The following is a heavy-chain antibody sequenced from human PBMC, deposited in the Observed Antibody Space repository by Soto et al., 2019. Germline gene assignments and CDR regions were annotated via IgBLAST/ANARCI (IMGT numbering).Heavy chain of an antibody. D-gene: IGHD1-1*01. J-gene: IGHJ5*02. Sequence: GVSLRLSCAASGFTFSSYEMNWVRQAPGKGLEWVSYISSSGSTIYYADSVKGRFTISRDNAKKSLYLQMNSLRAEDTAVYYCEAHLEGISTPPIDGPWGQGTLVTVSS. CDR1: GFTFSSYE. CDR2: ISSSGSTI. CDR3: EAHLEGISTPPIDGP. V-gene: IGHV3-48*03.